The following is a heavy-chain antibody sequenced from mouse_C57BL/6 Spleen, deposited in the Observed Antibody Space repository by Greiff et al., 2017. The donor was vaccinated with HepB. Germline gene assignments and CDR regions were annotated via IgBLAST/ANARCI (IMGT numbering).Heavy chain of an antibody. J-gene: IGHJ2*01. Sequence: EVKLQESGPGLVKPSQSLSLTCTVTGYSITSDYGWNWIRQFPGNKLGWMGYISYSGSTNYNPSLKSRISITRDTSKNQCFLQLNSVTTEDTATYYCARTARIKYWGQGTTLTVSA. CDR2: ISYSGST. CDR3: ARTARIKY. D-gene: IGHD1-2*01. V-gene: IGHV3-2*02. CDR1: GYSITSDYG.